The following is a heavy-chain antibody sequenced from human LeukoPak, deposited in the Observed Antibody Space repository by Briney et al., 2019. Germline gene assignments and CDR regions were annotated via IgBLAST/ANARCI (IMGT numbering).Heavy chain of an antibody. CDR2: ITHSGST. CDR1: GGSFSGYY. V-gene: IGHV4-34*01. D-gene: IGHD3-22*01. Sequence: SETLSLTCAVYGGSFSGYYWSWIRQPPGKGLEWIGEITHSGSTNYNPSLKSRVTISVDASKNQFSLKLSSVTAADTAVYYCARCPSYYYDSSGYYKAYYFDYWGQGTLVTVSS. J-gene: IGHJ4*02. CDR3: ARCPSYYYDSSGYYKAYYFDY.